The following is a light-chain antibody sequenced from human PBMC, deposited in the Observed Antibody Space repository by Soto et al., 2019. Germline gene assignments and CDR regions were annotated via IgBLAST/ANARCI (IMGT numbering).Light chain of an antibody. CDR3: AAWDDSLSGYV. CDR2: SNN. J-gene: IGLJ1*01. CDR1: SSNIGSNT. Sequence: QSALTQPPSASGTPGQRGTISCSRSSSNIGSNTVNWYQQLPGTAPKLLIYSNNQRPSGVPDRFSGSKSGTSASLAISGLQSEDEADYYCAAWDDSLSGYVFGTGTKATVL. V-gene: IGLV1-44*01.